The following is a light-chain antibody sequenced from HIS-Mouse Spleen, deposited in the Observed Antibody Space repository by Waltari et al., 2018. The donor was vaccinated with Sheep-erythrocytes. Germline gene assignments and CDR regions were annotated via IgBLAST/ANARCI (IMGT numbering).Light chain of an antibody. Sequence: QSVLTQPPSASGTPGQRVTISCSGNSSNIGSNTGNWYQQLPGTAPKLLIYSNNQRPSGVPDRFSGSKSGTSASLAISGLQSEDEADYYCAAWDDSLNGVVFGGGTKLTVL. J-gene: IGLJ2*01. CDR1: SSNIGSNT. V-gene: IGLV1-44*01. CDR2: SNN. CDR3: AAWDDSLNGVV.